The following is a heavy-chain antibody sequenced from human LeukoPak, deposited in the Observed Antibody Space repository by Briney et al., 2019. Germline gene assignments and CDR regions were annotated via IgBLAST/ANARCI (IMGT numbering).Heavy chain of an antibody. CDR1: GFSVSTNY. CDR3: ARGGTSGYHLAQ. J-gene: IGHJ4*02. D-gene: IGHD3-22*01. V-gene: IGHV3-66*01. CDR2: VYSGGNT. Sequence: GGSLRLSCAASGFSVSTNYMTWVRQAPGRGLEWVSVVYSGGNTYSADSVKGRFTISRDNSKNTLYLQMNSLRAEDTAVYYCARGGTSGYHLAQWGQGTLVTVSS.